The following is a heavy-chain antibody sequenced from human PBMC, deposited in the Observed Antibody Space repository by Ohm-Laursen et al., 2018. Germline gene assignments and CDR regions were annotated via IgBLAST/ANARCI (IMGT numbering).Heavy chain of an antibody. Sequence: SLRLSCTASVFIVSNNYMSWVRQAPGKGLAWVSLIYAGGSTHYADSVKGRFTISRDTSKNTLYLQMNSLRVEDTAVYYCAREIPLYNRVYHCDLWGRGTLVSVSS. V-gene: IGHV3-53*01. CDR3: AREIPLYNRVYHCDL. CDR1: VFIVSNNY. CDR2: IYAGGST. D-gene: IGHD1-14*01. J-gene: IGHJ2*01.